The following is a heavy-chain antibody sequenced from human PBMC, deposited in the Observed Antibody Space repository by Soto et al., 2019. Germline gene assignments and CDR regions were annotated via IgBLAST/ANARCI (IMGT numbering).Heavy chain of an antibody. CDR1: GFTFDDYA. Sequence: PGGSLRLSCAASGFTFDDYAMHWVRQLPGKGLEWVSGISWNSGSAAYMDSVKGRFLISRDNAKKSLFLQVRSLRPEDTALYYCVKGLNYNFDNIGFHGWGQGTLVTVSS. CDR3: VKGLNYNFDNIGFHG. J-gene: IGHJ4*02. CDR2: ISWNSGSA. V-gene: IGHV3-9*01. D-gene: IGHD3-22*01.